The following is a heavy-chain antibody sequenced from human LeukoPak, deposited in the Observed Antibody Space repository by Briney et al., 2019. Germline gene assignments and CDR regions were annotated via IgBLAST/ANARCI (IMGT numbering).Heavy chain of an antibody. V-gene: IGHV3-21*04. CDR1: GFTFSSYS. Sequence: GGSLRLSCAASGFTFSSYSMNWVRQAPGKGLEWVLSISSSSSYIYYADSVKGRFTISRDNSKNTLYLQMNSLRAEDTAVYYCAKKRGVGATAVTHFDYWGQGTLVTVSS. CDR3: AKKRGVGATAVTHFDY. CDR2: ISSSSSYI. D-gene: IGHD1-26*01. J-gene: IGHJ4*02.